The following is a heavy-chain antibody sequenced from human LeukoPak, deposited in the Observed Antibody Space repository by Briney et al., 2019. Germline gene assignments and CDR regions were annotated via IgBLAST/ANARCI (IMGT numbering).Heavy chain of an antibody. D-gene: IGHD6-13*01. V-gene: IGHV1-8*01. Sequence: ASVKVSCKASGYTFTSYDINWVRQATGQGLEWMGWMNPNSGNTGYAQKFQGRVTMTRNTSISTAYMELSSLRSDDTAVYYCAREKYSSSWYALDYWGQGTLVTVSS. CDR2: MNPNSGNT. CDR1: GYTFTSYD. J-gene: IGHJ4*02. CDR3: AREKYSSSWYALDY.